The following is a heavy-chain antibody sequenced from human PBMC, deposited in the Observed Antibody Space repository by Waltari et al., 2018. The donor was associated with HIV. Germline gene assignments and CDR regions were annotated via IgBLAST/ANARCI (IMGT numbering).Heavy chain of an antibody. Sequence: QVQLQESGPGLVKPSETLSLTCTVSGCSITSSYWSWIRQPPGKGLEWIGYIYYSGSTNYNPSLKSRVTISVDTSKNQFSLNVTSVTAADTAVYYCARGPTRYYFDNWGQGTLVTVSS. D-gene: IGHD2-2*01. CDR1: GCSITSSY. V-gene: IGHV4-59*01. CDR3: ARGPTRYYFDN. CDR2: IYYSGST. J-gene: IGHJ4*02.